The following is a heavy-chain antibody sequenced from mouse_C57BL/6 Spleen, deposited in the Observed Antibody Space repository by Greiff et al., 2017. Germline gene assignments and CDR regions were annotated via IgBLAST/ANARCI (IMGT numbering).Heavy chain of an antibody. D-gene: IGHD1-1*01. Sequence: DVKLVESGGGLVQPKGSLKLSCAASGFSFNTYAMNWVRQAPGKGLEWVARIRSKSNNYATYYADSVKDRFTISRDDSESMLYLQMNNLKTEDTAMYYCVRQNYYGSSPYFDYWGQGTTLTVSS. CDR3: VRQNYYGSSPYFDY. V-gene: IGHV10-1*01. J-gene: IGHJ2*01. CDR1: GFSFNTYA. CDR2: IRSKSNNYAT.